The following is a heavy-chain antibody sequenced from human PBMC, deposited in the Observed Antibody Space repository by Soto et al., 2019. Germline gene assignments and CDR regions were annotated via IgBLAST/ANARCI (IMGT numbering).Heavy chain of an antibody. J-gene: IGHJ6*03. Sequence: QVQLVQSGAEVKKPGASVKVSCKASGYTFTSYYMHWVRQAPGQGLEWMGIINPSGGSTSYAQKFQGRVTRTRDTSTSTVYMELSSLRSEDTAVYYCASRYCSSTSCPSGDYYYMDVWGKGTTVTVSS. CDR1: GYTFTSYY. CDR2: INPSGGST. D-gene: IGHD2-2*01. V-gene: IGHV1-46*03. CDR3: ASRYCSSTSCPSGDYYYMDV.